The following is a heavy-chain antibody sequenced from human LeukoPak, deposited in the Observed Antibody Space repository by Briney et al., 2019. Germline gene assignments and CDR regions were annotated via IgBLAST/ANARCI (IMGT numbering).Heavy chain of an antibody. D-gene: IGHD2-8*01. J-gene: IGHJ6*02. V-gene: IGHV3-23*01. CDR3: AKDLWLCMGVPCYGMDV. CDR2: ISGSGGST. Sequence: GGSLILSCAASGFTFSSYAMSWVRRAPGKGLEWVSAISGSGGSTYYADSVKGRFTISRDNSKNTLYLQMNSLRAEDTAVYYCAKDLWLCMGVPCYGMDVWGQGTTVTASS. CDR1: GFTFSSYA.